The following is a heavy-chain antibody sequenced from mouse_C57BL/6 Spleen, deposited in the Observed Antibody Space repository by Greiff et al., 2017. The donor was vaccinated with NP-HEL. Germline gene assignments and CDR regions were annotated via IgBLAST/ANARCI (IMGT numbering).Heavy chain of an antibody. CDR3: ARKGGNYGYYAMDY. J-gene: IGHJ4*01. CDR2: INPGSGGT. Sequence: VQLQQSRAELVRPGTSVKVSFKASGYAFTNYLIEWVKQRPGQGLEWIGVINPGSGGTNYNEKFKGKATLTADKSSSTAYMQLSSLTSEDSAVYFCARKGGNYGYYAMDYWGQGTSVTVSS. CDR1: GYAFTNYL. V-gene: IGHV1-54*01. D-gene: IGHD2-1*01.